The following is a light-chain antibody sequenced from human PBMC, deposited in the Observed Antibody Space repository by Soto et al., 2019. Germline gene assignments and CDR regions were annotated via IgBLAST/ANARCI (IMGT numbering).Light chain of an antibody. J-gene: IGKJ2*01. V-gene: IGKV3-15*01. CDR3: QHYANWPLYT. Sequence: EIVMTQSPATLSVSPGEGATLSCRASQGIGSTLAWYQQKPGQTPRLLIYDTSIRATGVPARFRGSASGTEFTLTITSLQSEDFAVYYCQHYANWPLYTFGQGTKLEIK. CDR2: DTS. CDR1: QGIGST.